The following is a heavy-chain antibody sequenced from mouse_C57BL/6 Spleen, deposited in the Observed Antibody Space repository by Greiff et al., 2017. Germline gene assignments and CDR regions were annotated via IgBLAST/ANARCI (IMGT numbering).Heavy chain of an antibody. Sequence: QVQLQQPGAELVKPGASVKMSCKASGYTFTSYWITWVKQRPGQGLEWIGDIYPGSGSTNYNEKFKSKATLTVDTSSSTAYMQLSSLTSEYSAFYYCARGYYGSSYGDFDYWGQGTTLTVSS. CDR1: GYTFTSYW. CDR3: ARGYYGSSYGDFDY. CDR2: IYPGSGST. J-gene: IGHJ2*01. V-gene: IGHV1-55*01. D-gene: IGHD1-1*01.